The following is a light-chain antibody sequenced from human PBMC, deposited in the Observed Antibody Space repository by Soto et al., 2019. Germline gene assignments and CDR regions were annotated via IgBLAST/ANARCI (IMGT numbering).Light chain of an antibody. Sequence: EIVLTQSPGTLSLSPGERGTLSCRASQSVRSNYLAWYQQKPAQAPRLLIYGASSRATGIPDRFSGSGSGTDFTLTISRLEPEDFAVYYCQQYGPAGTFGQGTKVEIK. J-gene: IGKJ1*01. CDR2: GAS. V-gene: IGKV3-20*01. CDR1: QSVRSNY. CDR3: QQYGPAGT.